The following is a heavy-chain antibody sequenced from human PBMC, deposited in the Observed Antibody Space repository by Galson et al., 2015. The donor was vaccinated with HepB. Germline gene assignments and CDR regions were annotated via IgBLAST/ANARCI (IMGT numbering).Heavy chain of an antibody. CDR2: SRNKPRGYST. V-gene: IGHV3-72*01. CDR1: GFFFSDYN. J-gene: IGHJ4*02. CDR3: ARSEVTTVVTDFDS. D-gene: IGHD4-23*01. Sequence: SLRLSCAASGFFFSDYNMNWVRQAPGKGLEWVGRSRNKPRGYSTAYAASVKGRFTVSRDDSKNSVFLQMNSLRSEDTAVYYCARSEVTTVVTDFDSGGQGTLVTVSS.